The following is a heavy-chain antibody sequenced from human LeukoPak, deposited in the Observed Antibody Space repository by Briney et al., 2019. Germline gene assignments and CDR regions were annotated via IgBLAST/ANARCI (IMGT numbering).Heavy chain of an antibody. J-gene: IGHJ4*02. D-gene: IGHD3-10*01. CDR2: IYPSDSDT. CDR1: GYSFIRYW. CDR3: ARQSRDGSKTRGYYFDY. V-gene: IGHV5-51*01. Sequence: GESLKISCKGTGYSFIRYWIGWVRQMPGKGLEWMGIIYPSDSDTRYSPSFQGQVSISADKSISTAYLQWSSLKASDTAMYYCARQSRDGSKTRGYYFDYWGPGTQVTVSS.